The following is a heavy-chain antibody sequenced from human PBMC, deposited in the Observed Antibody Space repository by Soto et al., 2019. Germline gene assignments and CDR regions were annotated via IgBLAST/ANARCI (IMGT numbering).Heavy chain of an antibody. J-gene: IGHJ6*02. CDR1: GFTFSSYA. D-gene: IGHD3-3*01. CDR2: ISGSGGST. V-gene: IGHV3-23*01. CDR3: AKGPYDFWSGYSPDYYYYGMDV. Sequence: GGSLRLSCAASGFTFSSYAMSWVRQAPGKGLEWVSAISGSGGSTYYADSVKGRFTISRDNSKNTLYLQMNSLRAEDTAVYYCAKGPYDFWSGYSPDYYYYGMDVWSQGTTVTVSS.